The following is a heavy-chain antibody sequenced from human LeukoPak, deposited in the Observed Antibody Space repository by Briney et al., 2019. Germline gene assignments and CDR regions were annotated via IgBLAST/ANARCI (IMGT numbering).Heavy chain of an antibody. V-gene: IGHV3-20*04. J-gene: IGHJ6*03. CDR1: GFTFDDYG. CDR3: ARRAIYYDGSGYSPNYYYMDV. D-gene: IGHD3-22*01. CDR2: INWNGGST. Sequence: PGGSLRLSCAASGFTFDDYGMSWVRQAPGKGLEWVSGINWNGGSTGYADSVKGRFTISRDNAKNSLYLQMNSLRAEDTALYYCARRAIYYDGSGYSPNYYYMDVWGKGTTVTVSS.